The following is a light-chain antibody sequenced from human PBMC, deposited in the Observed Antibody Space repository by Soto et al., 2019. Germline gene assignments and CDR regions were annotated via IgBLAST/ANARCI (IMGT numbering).Light chain of an antibody. Sequence: QPASVSGSPGQSITISCTGTTSDVGGYKYVSWHQQRPGRAPRLILYEVNKRPAGVPDRFSGSKSGNTASLTVSGLQADDEADYYCISYAGSNTYVFGTGTKV. V-gene: IGLV2-8*01. CDR1: TSDVGGYKY. CDR2: EVN. J-gene: IGLJ1*01. CDR3: ISYAGSNTYV.